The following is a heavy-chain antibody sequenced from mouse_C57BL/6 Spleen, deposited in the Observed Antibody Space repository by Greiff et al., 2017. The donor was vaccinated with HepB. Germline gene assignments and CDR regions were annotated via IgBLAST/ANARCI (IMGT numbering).Heavy chain of an antibody. J-gene: IGHJ2*01. CDR1: GFTFSSYA. V-gene: IGHV5-9-1*02. CDR3: TREGLGDFDY. D-gene: IGHD4-1*01. Sequence: DVHLVESGEGLVKPGGSLKLSCAASGFTFSSYAMSWVRQTPEKRLEWVAYISSGGDYIYYADTVKGRFTISRDNARNTLYLQMSSLKSEDTAMYYCTREGLGDFDYWGQGTTLTVSS. CDR2: ISSGGDYI.